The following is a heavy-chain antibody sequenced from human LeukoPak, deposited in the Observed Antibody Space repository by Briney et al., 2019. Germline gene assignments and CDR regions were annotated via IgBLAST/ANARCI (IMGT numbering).Heavy chain of an antibody. CDR1: GGSFSGYY. V-gene: IGHV4-34*01. J-gene: IGHJ4*02. Sequence: PSETLSLTCAVYGGSFSGYYWSWIRQPPGKGLEWIGEINHSGSTNYNPSLKSRVTISVDTSKNQFSLKLSSVTAADTAVNYCASSYRDFDYWGQGTLVTVSS. CDR2: INHSGST. D-gene: IGHD3-10*01. CDR3: ASSYRDFDY.